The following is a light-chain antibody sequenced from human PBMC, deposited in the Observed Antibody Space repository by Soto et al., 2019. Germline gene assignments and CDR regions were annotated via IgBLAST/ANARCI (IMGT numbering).Light chain of an antibody. J-gene: IGLJ1*01. CDR1: TGAPTIANY. Sequence: QAVVTQEPSLTVSPGGKVTLTCASSTGAPTIANYPNWCQQKPGQAPRPLIYSTSHKHSSTAARVSGSLLGGKAALTLSGVQSEDEADYYCLLYYGATQSFVFGTGTKVTVL. CDR3: LLYYGATQSFV. CDR2: STS. V-gene: IGLV7-43*01.